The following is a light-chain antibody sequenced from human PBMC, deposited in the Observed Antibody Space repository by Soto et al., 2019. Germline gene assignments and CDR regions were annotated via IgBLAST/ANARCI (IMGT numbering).Light chain of an antibody. Sequence: QSALTQPASVSGSTGQSITIFCTGTSSDVGGYNYVSWYQQHPGKAPKLMIYDVSNRPSGVSNRFSGSKSGNTASLTISGLQAEDEADYYCSSYTSSSIVFGGGTKVTVL. CDR3: SSYTSSSIV. J-gene: IGLJ2*01. V-gene: IGLV2-14*01. CDR1: SSDVGGYNY. CDR2: DVS.